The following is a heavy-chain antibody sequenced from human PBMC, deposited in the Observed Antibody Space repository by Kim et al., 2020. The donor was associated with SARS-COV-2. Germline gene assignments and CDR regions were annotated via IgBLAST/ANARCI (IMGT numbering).Heavy chain of an antibody. D-gene: IGHD3-3*01. CDR3: ARSQREITIFGVVPKAMDV. CDR2: INTITGNP. J-gene: IGHJ6*04. Sequence: ASVKVSCKASGYTFTSYAMNWVRQAPGQGLEWMGWINTITGNPTYAQGFPGRFVFSLDTSVSTAYMQISSLKAEDTAVYYCARSQREITIFGVVPKAMDVWGKGTTVPVSS. V-gene: IGHV7-4-1*02. CDR1: GYTFTSYA.